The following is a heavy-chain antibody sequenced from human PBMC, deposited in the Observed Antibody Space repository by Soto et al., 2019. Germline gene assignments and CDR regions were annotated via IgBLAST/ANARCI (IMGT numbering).Heavy chain of an antibody. CDR3: AREDSSGSANWFDP. Sequence: SETLSLTCTVSGGSISSGGYYWSWIRQHPGKGLEWIGYIYYSGSTYYNPSLKSRVTISVDTSKNQFSLKLSSVTAADTAVYYCAREDSSGSANWFDPRGQGTLVTFSS. D-gene: IGHD3-22*01. J-gene: IGHJ5*02. CDR1: GGSISSGGYY. V-gene: IGHV4-31*03. CDR2: IYYSGST.